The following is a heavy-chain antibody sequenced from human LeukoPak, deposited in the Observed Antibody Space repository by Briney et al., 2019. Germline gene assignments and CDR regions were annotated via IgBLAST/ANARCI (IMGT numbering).Heavy chain of an antibody. CDR1: GGSFSGYY. J-gene: IGHJ4*02. V-gene: IGHV4-34*01. CDR3: AGEGGGY. CDR2: ANHSGST. Sequence: PSETLSLTCAVYGGSFSGYYWSWIRQPPGKGLEWIGEANHSGSTNYNPSLKSRVTISVDTSKNQFSLKLSAVTAAATAGYYCAGEGGGYWGQGTLVTSPQ. D-gene: IGHD3-16*01.